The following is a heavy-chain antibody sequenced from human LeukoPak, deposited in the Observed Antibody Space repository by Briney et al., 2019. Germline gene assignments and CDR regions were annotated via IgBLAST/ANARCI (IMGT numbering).Heavy chain of an antibody. CDR1: GYTFTSYY. CDR2: INPSGGST. J-gene: IGHJ4*02. V-gene: IGHV1-46*01. CDR3: ARDKALRYGDYYFDY. D-gene: IGHD4-17*01. Sequence: ASVKVSCKASGYTFTSYYMHWVRQAPGQGLEWMGIINPSGGSTSYAQKFQGRVTMTRDTSTSTVYMELSSLRSDDTAVYYCARDKALRYGDYYFDYWGQGTLVTVSS.